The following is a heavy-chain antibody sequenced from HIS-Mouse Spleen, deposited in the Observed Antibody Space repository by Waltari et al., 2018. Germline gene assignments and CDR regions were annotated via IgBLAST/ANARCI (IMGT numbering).Heavy chain of an antibody. V-gene: IGHV3-74*01. CDR3: ARAIGGYSGPGIG. CDR1: GFTFSSYW. CDR2: MNSDGRSP. Sequence: EVQLVESGGGLVQPGGSLRLSCAASGFTFSSYWMHWVRQAPGKGLVWVSGMNSDGRSPSYADSVKGRFTISRDNAKNTLYLQMNSLRAEDTAVYYCARAIGGYSGPGIGWGQGTLVTVSS. D-gene: IGHD5-12*01. J-gene: IGHJ4*02.